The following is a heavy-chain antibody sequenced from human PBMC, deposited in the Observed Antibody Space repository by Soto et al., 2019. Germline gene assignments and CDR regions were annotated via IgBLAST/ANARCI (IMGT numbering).Heavy chain of an antibody. D-gene: IGHD7-27*01. Sequence: GGSLRLSCAASGFTFSSYWMSWVRQAPGKGLEWVANIKQDGSEKYYVDSVKGRFTISRDNAKNSLYLQMNSLRAEDMAVYYCARLQTGGFYYYMDVWGKGTTITVSS. CDR2: IKQDGSEK. CDR1: GFTFSSYW. CDR3: ARLQTGGFYYYMDV. V-gene: IGHV3-7*03. J-gene: IGHJ6*03.